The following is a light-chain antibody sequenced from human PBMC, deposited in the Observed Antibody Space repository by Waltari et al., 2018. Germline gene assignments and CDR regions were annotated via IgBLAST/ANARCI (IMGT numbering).Light chain of an antibody. J-gene: IGKJ3*01. CDR1: QSVLYSSDNKNY. CDR2: WAS. V-gene: IGKV4-1*01. CDR3: QQHYTTPFT. Sequence: DIVMTQSPDSLAVSLGERATINCKSSQSVLYSSDNKNYLAWYQQKPGPPPKLLFYWASTRESGVPDRFSGSGSGTDFTLTISSLQAEDVAVYYCQQHYTTPFTFGPGTTVDIK.